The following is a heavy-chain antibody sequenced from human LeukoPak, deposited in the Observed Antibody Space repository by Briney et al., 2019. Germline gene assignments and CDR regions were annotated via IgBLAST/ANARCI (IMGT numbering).Heavy chain of an antibody. D-gene: IGHD3-16*01. V-gene: IGHV4-59*01. Sequence: ASETLSLTCSVSGGSINNFYWSWIRQSPGKGLEYIGYIFYTGSTNYNPSLKGRVSISVDTSRNPFSLRLNSVTAADTAVYYCARDGVLGGLFVWDYWGQGTLVTVSS. CDR2: IFYTGST. J-gene: IGHJ4*02. CDR3: ARDGVLGGLFVWDY. CDR1: GGSINNFY.